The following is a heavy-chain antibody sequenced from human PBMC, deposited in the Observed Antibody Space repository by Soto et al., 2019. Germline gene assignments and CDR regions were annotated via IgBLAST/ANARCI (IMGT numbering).Heavy chain of an antibody. Sequence: SVKVSCKASGGTFSSYAISWVRQAPGQGLEWMGGIIPIFGTANYAQKFQGRVTITADESTSTAYMELSSLRSEDTAVYYCARYHYYDSSGYYGYYYYGMDVWGQGTTVTVSS. J-gene: IGHJ6*02. V-gene: IGHV1-69*13. CDR3: ARYHYYDSSGYYGYYYYGMDV. D-gene: IGHD3-22*01. CDR1: GGTFSSYA. CDR2: IIPIFGTA.